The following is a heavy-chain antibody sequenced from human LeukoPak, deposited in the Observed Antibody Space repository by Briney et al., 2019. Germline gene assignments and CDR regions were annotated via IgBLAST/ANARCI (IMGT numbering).Heavy chain of an antibody. V-gene: IGHV1-2*02. CDR1: GYTFTGYY. CDR3: AAWAAVGRFFDY. Sequence: GASVKVSCKASGYTFTGYYMHWVRQAPGQGLEWMGWINPNSGGTNYAQKFQGRVTMTRDTSITTAYMELSRLASDDTAVYYCAAWAAVGRFFDYWGQGTLVTVSS. D-gene: IGHD6-13*01. J-gene: IGHJ4*02. CDR2: INPNSGGT.